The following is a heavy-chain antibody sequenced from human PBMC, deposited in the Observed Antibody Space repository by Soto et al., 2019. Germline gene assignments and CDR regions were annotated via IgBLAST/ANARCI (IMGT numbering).Heavy chain of an antibody. CDR2: ISYSSATI. J-gene: IGHJ4*02. V-gene: IGHV3-48*02. CDR1: GFTFSNYG. Sequence: HPGGSLRLSCAASGFTFSNYGINWVRQAPGRGLEWISFISYSSATIHYADSVRGRFTISRDNANNSLYLEMSSLRDEDTAVYFCARDSSKYTYGSFYFDYWGQGTLVTVPS. CDR3: ARDSSKYTYGSFYFDY. D-gene: IGHD5-18*01.